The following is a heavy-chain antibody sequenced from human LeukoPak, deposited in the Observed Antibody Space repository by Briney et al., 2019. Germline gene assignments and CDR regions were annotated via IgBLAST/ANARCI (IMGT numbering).Heavy chain of an antibody. Sequence: GGSLRLSCAASGFAFSTYTMNWVRQAPGKGLEWVSSISRSSSHMYYADSVKGRFTISRDNAKNSLYLQMNSLRAEDTAVYYCAREIGEVVPLIGDFDYWGQGTLVTVSS. CDR2: ISRSSSHM. CDR1: GFAFSTYT. D-gene: IGHD3-22*01. CDR3: AREIGEVVPLIGDFDY. V-gene: IGHV3-21*01. J-gene: IGHJ4*02.